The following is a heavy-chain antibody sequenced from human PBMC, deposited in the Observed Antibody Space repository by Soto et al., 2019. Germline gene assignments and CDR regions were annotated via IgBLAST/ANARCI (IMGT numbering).Heavy chain of an antibody. CDR2: IYYNGNT. J-gene: IGHJ4*02. CDR3: ARRTVITGLNDY. Sequence: QVQLQESGPGLVKPSETLSLTCTVSGGSVSSGNFYWNWIRQPPGKPLEWIGYIYYNGNTNYDPSLKGRVTISMDTSKNQFPLKLNSVTAADTAVYYCARRTVITGLNDYWGQGTLVTVSS. V-gene: IGHV4-61*01. CDR1: GGSVSSGNFY. D-gene: IGHD3-22*01.